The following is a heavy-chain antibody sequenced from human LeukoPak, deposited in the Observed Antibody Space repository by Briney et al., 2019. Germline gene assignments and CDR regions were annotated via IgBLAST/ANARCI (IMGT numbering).Heavy chain of an antibody. Sequence: PSETLSLTCAVSGGSISSGGYSWSWIRQPPGKGLEWIGYIYHSGSTYYNPSLKSRVTISVDRSKNQFSLQLSSVTAADTAVYYCASTLSGSGWFDPWGQGTLVTVSS. D-gene: IGHD3-10*01. CDR1: GGSISSGGYS. CDR3: ASTLSGSGWFDP. V-gene: IGHV4-30-2*01. CDR2: IYHSGST. J-gene: IGHJ5*02.